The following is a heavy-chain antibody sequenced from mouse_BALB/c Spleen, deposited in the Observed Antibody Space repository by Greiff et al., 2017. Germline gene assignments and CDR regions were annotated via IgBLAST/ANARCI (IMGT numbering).Heavy chain of an antibody. CDR2: IDPSDSYT. D-gene: IGHD4-1*01. J-gene: IGHJ4*01. V-gene: IGHV1S127*01. Sequence: QDQLQQPGAELVKPGASVKMSCKASGYTFTSYWMHWVKQRPGQGLEWIGVIDPSDSYTSYNQKFKGKATLTVDTSSSTAYMQLSSLTSEDSAVYYCTTKGGNWEAYAMDYWGQGTSVTVSS. CDR1: GYTFTSYW. CDR3: TTKGGNWEAYAMDY.